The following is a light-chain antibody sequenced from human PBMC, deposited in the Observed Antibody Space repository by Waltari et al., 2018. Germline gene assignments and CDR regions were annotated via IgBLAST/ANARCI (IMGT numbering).Light chain of an antibody. Sequence: EVVLTQSPGTLSLSPGERATLSCRASQSVSRTLAWYQQKPGQAPRLLIYDASSRATGIPDRFSGSGSGTDFSLTISRLEPEDFAVYYCQKYGSIPATFGQGTKVELK. CDR3: QKYGSIPAT. CDR2: DAS. V-gene: IGKV3-20*01. J-gene: IGKJ1*01. CDR1: QSVSRT.